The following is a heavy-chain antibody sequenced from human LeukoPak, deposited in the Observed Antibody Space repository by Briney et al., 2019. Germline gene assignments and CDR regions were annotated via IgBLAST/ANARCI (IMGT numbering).Heavy chain of an antibody. CDR3: ARQGGAAGTSGRFFDL. J-gene: IGHJ4*02. CDR1: GGSIISSTYY. D-gene: IGHD6-13*01. V-gene: IGHV4-39*01. CDR2: IHYSGST. Sequence: SETLSLTRTVSGGSIISSTYYWVWIRQPPGKGLEWIGSIHYSGSTYYNLSLKSRVIISIDTSKNQFSLNLSFVTAADTAVYYCARQGGAAGTSGRFFDLWGQGTLVSVSS.